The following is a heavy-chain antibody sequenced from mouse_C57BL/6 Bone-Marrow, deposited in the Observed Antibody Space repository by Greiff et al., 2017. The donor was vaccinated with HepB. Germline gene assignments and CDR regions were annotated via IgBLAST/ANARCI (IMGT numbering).Heavy chain of an antibody. CDR1: GFSLSTFGMG. CDR3: ALSNSAWFAY. D-gene: IGHD3-1*01. J-gene: IGHJ3*01. V-gene: IGHV8-8*01. CDR2: IWWDDDK. Sequence: QVTLKVCGPGILQPSQTLRLTCSFSGFSLSTFGMGVGWIRQPSGKGLAWLAHIWWDDDKYYNPALKSRLTLSKDTSTNQVFLKLANVDTADTVTYYCALSNSAWFAYWGQGTLVTVSA.